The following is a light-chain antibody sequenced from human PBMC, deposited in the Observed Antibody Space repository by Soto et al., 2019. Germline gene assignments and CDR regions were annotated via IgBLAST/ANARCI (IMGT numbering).Light chain of an antibody. CDR1: SSDVGGYNY. J-gene: IGLJ1*01. V-gene: IGLV2-14*01. CDR3: SSYTSSSTLVV. CDR2: EVS. Sequence: QSVLTQPASVSGSPGQSITISCTGTSSDVGGYNYVSWYQQHPGKAPKLMIYEVSNRPSGVSNRFSGSKSGNTASLTISGLQAEDEPDYYCSSYTSSSTLVVFGTGTKVTVL.